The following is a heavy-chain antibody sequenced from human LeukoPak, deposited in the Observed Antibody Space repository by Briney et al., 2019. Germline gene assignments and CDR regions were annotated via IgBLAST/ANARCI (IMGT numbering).Heavy chain of an antibody. V-gene: IGHV1-2*02. CDR2: INPNSGGT. CDR3: VRDLTMIVVDSVYAFHI. Sequence: ASVKVSCKASGYTFTSYDINWVRQATGQGLEWMGWINPNSGGTDYAQKFQGRVTVTRDTSINTAYMDLSRLRSDDTAVYYCVRDLTMIVVDSVYAFHIWGQGTMVTVSS. J-gene: IGHJ3*02. CDR1: GYTFTSYD. D-gene: IGHD3-22*01.